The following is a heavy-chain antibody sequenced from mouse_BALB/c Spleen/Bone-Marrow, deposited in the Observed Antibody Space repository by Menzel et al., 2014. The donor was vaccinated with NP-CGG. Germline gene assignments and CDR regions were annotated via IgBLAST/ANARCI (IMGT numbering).Heavy chain of an antibody. CDR3: ARDMITTRGFAY. Sequence: LVESGGGLVQPGGSLKLSCAAFGFTFSSYGMSWVRQTPDKRLELVATINSNGGSTYYPDSVKGRFTISRDNAKNTLYLQMSSLKSEDTAMYYCARDMITTRGFAYWGQGTLVTVSA. D-gene: IGHD2-4*01. CDR1: GFTFSSYG. CDR2: INSNGGST. V-gene: IGHV5-6-3*01. J-gene: IGHJ3*01.